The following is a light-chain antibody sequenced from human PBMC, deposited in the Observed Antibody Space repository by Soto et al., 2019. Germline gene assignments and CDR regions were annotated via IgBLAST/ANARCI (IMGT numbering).Light chain of an antibody. V-gene: IGKV1-27*01. CDR2: GAS. J-gene: IGKJ5*01. Sequence: DLQMTQSPSSLSASVGDRVTITCRASQGISHYLAWYQQKPGKVPKLLIYGASTLQSGVPSRFSGSGSGTEFTLTISSLQPEDVATYYCQKYNSVLSITFGQGTRLEIK. CDR1: QGISHY. CDR3: QKYNSVLSIT.